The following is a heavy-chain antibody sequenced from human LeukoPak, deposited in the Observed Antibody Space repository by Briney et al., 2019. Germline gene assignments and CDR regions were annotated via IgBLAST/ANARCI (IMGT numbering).Heavy chain of an antibody. V-gene: IGHV4-34*01. CDR2: INHSGST. Sequence: SETLSLTCAVYGGSFSGYYWSWIRQPPGKGLGWIGEINHSGSTNYNPSLKSRVTISVDTSKNQFSLKLSSVTAADTAVYYCARGVPRVRGVTKKWFDPWGQGTLVTVSS. CDR3: ARGVPRVRGVTKKWFDP. CDR1: GGSFSGYY. D-gene: IGHD3-10*01. J-gene: IGHJ5*02.